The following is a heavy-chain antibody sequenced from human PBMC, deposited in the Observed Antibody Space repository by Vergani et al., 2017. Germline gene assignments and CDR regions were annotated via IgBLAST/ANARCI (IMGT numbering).Heavy chain of an antibody. V-gene: IGHV3-74*01. CDR3: ARDRYYDILTGPEFDY. D-gene: IGHD3-9*01. CDR2: INSDGSST. CDR1: GFTFSSYG. Sequence: EVQLLASGGGLVQPGGSLRLSCAASGFTFSSYGMNWVRQAPGKGLVWVSRINSDGSSTSYAVSVKGRFTISRDNAKNTLYLQMNSLRAEDTGVYYCARDRYYDILTGPEFDYWGQGTLVTVSS. J-gene: IGHJ4*02.